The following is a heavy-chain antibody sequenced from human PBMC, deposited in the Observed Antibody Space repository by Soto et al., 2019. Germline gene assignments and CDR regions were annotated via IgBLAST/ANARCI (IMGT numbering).Heavy chain of an antibody. V-gene: IGHV3-23*01. Sequence: PGGSLRLSCAASGFTFSSYAMSWVRQAPGKGLEWVSAISGSGGSTYYADSVKGRFTISRDNSKNTLYLQMNSLRAEDTAVYYCAKMRTVTSENPINWFDPWGQGTLVTISS. D-gene: IGHD4-4*01. CDR1: GFTFSSYA. CDR3: AKMRTVTSENPINWFDP. CDR2: ISGSGGST. J-gene: IGHJ5*02.